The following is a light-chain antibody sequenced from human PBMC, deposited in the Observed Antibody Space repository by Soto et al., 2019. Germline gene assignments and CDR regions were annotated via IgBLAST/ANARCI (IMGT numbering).Light chain of an antibody. CDR2: AAS. V-gene: IGKV1-39*01. Sequence: DIPMTQSPSSLSASVGDRVTITCRASQTINTYLNWYQQKPGRAPKLLMYAASSSQSGVPSRFSGSGSGTDFTLTIASLQPEDFATYFCQQTYSTPYTFGQGTKVEIK. CDR1: QTINTY. J-gene: IGKJ2*01. CDR3: QQTYSTPYT.